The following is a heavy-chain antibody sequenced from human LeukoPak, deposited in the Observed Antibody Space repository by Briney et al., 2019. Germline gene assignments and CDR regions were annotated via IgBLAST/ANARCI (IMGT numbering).Heavy chain of an antibody. J-gene: IGHJ3*02. D-gene: IGHD6-19*01. CDR3: ARDLAGPNDAFDI. V-gene: IGHV4-59*01. Sequence: SETLSLTCTVSGVSISSKYWSWLRQPPGKRLEWLGYISSSGTTNYNPSLKSRVTISVDTSKNQFSLHLRSVTAADTAVYYCARDLAGPNDAFDIWGRGTMVTVSS. CDR1: GVSISSKY. CDR2: ISSSGTT.